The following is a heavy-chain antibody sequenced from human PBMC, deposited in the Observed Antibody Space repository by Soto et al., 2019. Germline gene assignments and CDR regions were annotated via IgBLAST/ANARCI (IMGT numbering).Heavy chain of an antibody. J-gene: IGHJ5*02. D-gene: IGHD6-19*01. CDR3: ARDPYQWESSGWFANWFGP. CDR1: GFTFSNYG. CDR2: TSPSSSTI. Sequence: EVQLVESGGGFVQPGGSLRLFCAASGFTFSNYGMSWVRQAPGKGLEWISYTSPSSSTIFYADSVKGRFTISRDNAQNSLFLQMNSLRAEDTAVYYCARDPYQWESSGWFANWFGPWGQGTLVIVSS. V-gene: IGHV3-48*01.